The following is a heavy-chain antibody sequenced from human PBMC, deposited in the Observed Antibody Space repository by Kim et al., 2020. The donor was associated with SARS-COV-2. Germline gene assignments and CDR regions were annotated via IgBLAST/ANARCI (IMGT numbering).Heavy chain of an antibody. CDR3: AREHYYGSGSYYTLDY. V-gene: IGHV3-20*01. J-gene: IGHJ4*02. Sequence: GGSLRLSCAASGFTFDDYGMSWVRQAPGKGLEWVSGINWNGGSTGYADSVKGRFTISRDNAKNSLYLQMNSLRAEATALYHCAREHYYGSGSYYTLDYWGQGTLVTVSS. CDR2: INWNGGST. CDR1: GFTFDDYG. D-gene: IGHD3-10*01.